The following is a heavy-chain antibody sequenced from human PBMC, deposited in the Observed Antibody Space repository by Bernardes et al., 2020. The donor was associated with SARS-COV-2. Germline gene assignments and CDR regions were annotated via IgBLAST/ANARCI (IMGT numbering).Heavy chain of an antibody. CDR3: AGSFCGIDCYIGGLRSWDYGMDV. CDR1: GGSISSSNYY. D-gene: IGHD2-21*02. V-gene: IGHV4-39*01. Sequence: TLSLTCTVSGGSISSSNYYWGWIRQPPGKGLEWIGSIYSSGSSYYNPSLQSRVPESIDTSKNQFSLRLSFVTAADTAVYYCAGSFCGIDCYIGGLRSWDYGMDVWGQGTTVTVSS. CDR2: IYSSGSS. J-gene: IGHJ6*02.